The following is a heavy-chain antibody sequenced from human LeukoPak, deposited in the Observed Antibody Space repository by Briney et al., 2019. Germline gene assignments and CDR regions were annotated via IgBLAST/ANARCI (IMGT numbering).Heavy chain of an antibody. CDR3: ARGGTYCGGDCYWSGGFDP. D-gene: IGHD2-21*02. Sequence: SETLSLTCAVYGGSFSGYYWSWIRQPPGKGLEWIGEINHSGSTNYNPSLKSRVTISVDTSKNQFSLKLSSVTAADTAVYYCARGGTYCGGDCYWSGGFDPWGQGTLVTVSS. J-gene: IGHJ5*02. CDR1: GGSFSGYY. CDR2: INHSGST. V-gene: IGHV4-34*01.